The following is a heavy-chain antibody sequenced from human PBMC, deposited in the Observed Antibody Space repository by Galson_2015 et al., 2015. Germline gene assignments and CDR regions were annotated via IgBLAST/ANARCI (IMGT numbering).Heavy chain of an antibody. CDR2: IKQDGSEK. D-gene: IGHD2-15*01. J-gene: IGHJ5*02. Sequence: SLRLSCAASGFTFSSYWMTWVRQAPGKGLEWVANIKQDGSEKYYVDFVRGRFTVSRDNAKSSLYLQMNSLRAEDTAVYYCARDIVVVAATRFWFDPWGQGTLVTVSS. CDR1: GFTFSSYW. V-gene: IGHV3-7*01. CDR3: ARDIVVVAATRFWFDP.